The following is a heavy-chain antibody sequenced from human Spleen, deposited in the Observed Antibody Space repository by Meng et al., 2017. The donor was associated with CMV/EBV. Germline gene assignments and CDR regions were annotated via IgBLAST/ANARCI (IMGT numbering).Heavy chain of an antibody. CDR2: ISYDGSNK. Sequence: GGSLRLSCAASGFTFSSYAMHWVRQAPGKGLEWVAVISYDGSNKYYGDSVKGRFTISRDNSKNTLYLQMNSLRAEDTAVYYCAKVAVPAAIRNYFDYWGQGTLVTVSS. D-gene: IGHD2-2*01. CDR1: GFTFSSYA. V-gene: IGHV3-30-3*01. CDR3: AKVAVPAAIRNYFDY. J-gene: IGHJ4*02.